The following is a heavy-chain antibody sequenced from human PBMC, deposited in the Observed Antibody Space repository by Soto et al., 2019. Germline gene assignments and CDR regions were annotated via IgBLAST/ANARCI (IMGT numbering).Heavy chain of an antibody. CDR2: IGGSGGNT. D-gene: IGHD4-4*01. V-gene: IGHV3-23*01. J-gene: IGHJ4*02. CDR3: ARVASDYINSADH. Sequence: EVQLFESGGGLVQPVGSLRLSCAASGFIFNAYAMTWVRQAPGKGLEWVSAIGGSGGNTYYAASVKGRFTISRVNSKDTVDLEMHRLRVHDTAVYFCARVASDYINSADHWGQGILVTVSS. CDR1: GFIFNAYA.